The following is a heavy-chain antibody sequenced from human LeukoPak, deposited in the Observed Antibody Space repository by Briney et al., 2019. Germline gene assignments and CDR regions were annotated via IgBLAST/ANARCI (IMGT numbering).Heavy chain of an antibody. CDR1: GFTFSTYS. V-gene: IGHV3-48*02. J-gene: IGHJ4*02. D-gene: IGHD3-10*01. CDR3: ARDTMVRGVNPPYHFDY. Sequence: GGSLRLSCAASGFTFSTYSMNWVRQAPGKGLEWVSYISSSSSTIYYADSVKGRFTISRDNAKNSRYLQMNTLRDEDTAVYYCARDTMVRGVNPPYHFDYWGQGTLVTVSS. CDR2: ISSSSSTI.